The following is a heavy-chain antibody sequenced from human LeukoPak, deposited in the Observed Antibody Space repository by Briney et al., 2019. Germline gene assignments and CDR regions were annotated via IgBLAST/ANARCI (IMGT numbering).Heavy chain of an antibody. CDR2: INADGSSL. V-gene: IGHV3-74*03. Sequence: GGSLRLSCAISGFTFSGCELTWVRQAPGKGLVWVSRINADGSSLMYADFVKGRFTISRDNAKNTVYLQMNSLRAEDTAVYYCTRVGSNCGGDCYSDYWGQGTLVTVSS. D-gene: IGHD2-21*02. CDR1: GFTFSGCE. CDR3: TRVGSNCGGDCYSDY. J-gene: IGHJ4*02.